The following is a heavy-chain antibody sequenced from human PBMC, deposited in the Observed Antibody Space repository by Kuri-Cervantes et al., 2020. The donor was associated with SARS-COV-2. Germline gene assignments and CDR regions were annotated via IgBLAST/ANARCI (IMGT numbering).Heavy chain of an antibody. Sequence: GSLRLSCTVSGGSISSGDYYWSWIRQPPGKGLEWIGNINYRGSTYYNPSLKSRVTTSVDTSKNQFSLKLTSVAAADTAVYYCARRAIFGVVPIYDYWGQGTLVTVSS. D-gene: IGHD3-3*01. J-gene: IGHJ4*02. CDR3: ARRAIFGVVPIYDY. V-gene: IGHV4-39*01. CDR2: INYRGST. CDR1: GGSISSGDYY.